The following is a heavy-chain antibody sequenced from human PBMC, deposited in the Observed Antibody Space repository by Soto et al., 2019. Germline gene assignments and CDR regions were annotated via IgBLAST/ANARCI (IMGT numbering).Heavy chain of an antibody. CDR2: IWYDGSNK. J-gene: IGHJ5*02. CDR3: ARAGIRFYNWNYAGVPQGNWFDP. D-gene: IGHD1-7*01. CDR1: GFTFSSYG. Sequence: QVQLVESGGGVVQPGRSLRLSCAASGFTFSSYGMHWVRQAPGKGLEWVAVIWYDGSNKYYADSVKGRFTISRDNSKNTLYLQMNSLRAEDTAVYYCARAGIRFYNWNYAGVPQGNWFDPWGQGTLVTLSS. V-gene: IGHV3-33*01.